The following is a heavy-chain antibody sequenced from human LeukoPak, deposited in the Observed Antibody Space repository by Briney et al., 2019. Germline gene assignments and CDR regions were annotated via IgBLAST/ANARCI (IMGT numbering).Heavy chain of an antibody. CDR3: ANDIAVAGRYQRLDY. Sequence: GGTLRLSCAAPGFTFSSYGMSWVRQAPGKGLEWVSAISGSGGSTYYADSVKGRFTISRDNSKNTLYLQMNSLRAEDTAVYYCANDIAVAGRYQRLDYWGQGTLVTVSS. CDR1: GFTFSSYG. V-gene: IGHV3-23*01. D-gene: IGHD6-19*01. J-gene: IGHJ4*02. CDR2: ISGSGGST.